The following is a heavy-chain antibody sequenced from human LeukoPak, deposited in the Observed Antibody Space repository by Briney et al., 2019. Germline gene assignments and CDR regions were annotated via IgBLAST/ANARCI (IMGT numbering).Heavy chain of an antibody. J-gene: IGHJ3*02. D-gene: IGHD2-2*01. CDR2: IYHSGST. Sequence: SETLSLTCAVSGYSISSGYYWGWVRQPPGKGPEWIGSIYHSGSTYYNPSLKSRVTISVDTSKNQFSLKLSSVTAADTAVYYCASAVVPAAAFDIWGQGTMVTVSS. CDR3: ASAVVPAAAFDI. V-gene: IGHV4-38-2*01. CDR1: GYSISSGYY.